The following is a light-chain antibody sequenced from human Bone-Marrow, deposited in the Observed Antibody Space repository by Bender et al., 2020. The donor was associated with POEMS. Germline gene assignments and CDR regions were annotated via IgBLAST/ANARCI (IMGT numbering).Light chain of an antibody. V-gene: IGLV1-40*01. CDR2: GYN. Sequence: QSVLTQPPSVSGAPGQRVTISCTGSSSNTGSGYDINWYQHLPGTAPKLLIYGYNNRPSGVPDRFSGSKSGTSASLAITGLQAEDEGDYYCQSYDSNLIGSVFGGGTKLTVL. CDR1: SSNTGSGYD. CDR3: QSYDSNLIGSV. J-gene: IGLJ2*01.